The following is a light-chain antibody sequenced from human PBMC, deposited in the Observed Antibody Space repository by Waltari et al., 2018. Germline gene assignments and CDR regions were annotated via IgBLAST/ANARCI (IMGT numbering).Light chain of an antibody. CDR1: QSISSY. CDR2: DAS. J-gene: IGKJ3*01. CDR3: QQRTYWPPT. V-gene: IGKV3-11*01. Sequence: EIVFTQSPATLSLSPGERATLSCRASQSISSYLTWYQQKPGQAPRLLIYDASNRATGIPARFSGSGSGTDFTLTISSLEPEDFAVYYCQQRTYWPPTFGPGTKVDIK.